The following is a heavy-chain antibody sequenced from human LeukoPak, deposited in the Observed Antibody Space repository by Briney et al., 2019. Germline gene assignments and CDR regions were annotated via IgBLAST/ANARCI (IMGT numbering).Heavy chain of an antibody. D-gene: IGHD4-17*01. CDR3: ARDEYGDYAY. Sequence: GGPLRLSCAASGFTFSSYEMNWVRQAPGKGLEWVSYISSSGSTIYYADSVKGRFTISRDNAKNSLYLQMNSLRAEDTAVYYCARDEYGDYAYWGQGTLVTVSS. CDR1: GFTFSSYE. V-gene: IGHV3-48*03. J-gene: IGHJ4*02. CDR2: ISSSGSTI.